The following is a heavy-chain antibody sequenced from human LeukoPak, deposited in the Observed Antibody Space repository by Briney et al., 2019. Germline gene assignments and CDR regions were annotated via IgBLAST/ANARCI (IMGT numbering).Heavy chain of an antibody. V-gene: IGHV3-48*03. D-gene: IGHD3-3*01. CDR3: ARERAGDPGGEEVFGAAPYDY. J-gene: IGHJ4*02. CDR1: GFSFSNYE. CDR2: MSRGGITI. Sequence: GGSLRLSCAASGFSFSNYEMNWIRQAPGRGLEWISAMSRGGITIYYADSVKGRFIISRDDARNSVFLQMTSLRPGDTGIYYCARERAGDPGGEEVFGAAPYDYWGQGTLVTVSS.